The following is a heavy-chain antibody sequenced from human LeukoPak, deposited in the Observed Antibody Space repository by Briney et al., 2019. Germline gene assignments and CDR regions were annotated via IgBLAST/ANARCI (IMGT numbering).Heavy chain of an antibody. CDR1: GLTFSSLW. D-gene: IGHD6-19*01. CDR3: ARDHSSGWPVTQYYYYYMDV. Sequence: RGGSLRLSCLASGLTFSSLWMTWVRQAPGKGLEWVANMRLVGTEKYYVDSVRGRFTISRDNAKNSLYLQMNSLRAEDTAVYYCARDHSSGWPVTQYYYYYMDVWGKGTTVTVSS. J-gene: IGHJ6*03. V-gene: IGHV3-7*01. CDR2: MRLVGTEK.